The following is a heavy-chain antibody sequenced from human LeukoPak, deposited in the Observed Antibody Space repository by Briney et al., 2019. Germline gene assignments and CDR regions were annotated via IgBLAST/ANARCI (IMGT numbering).Heavy chain of an antibody. V-gene: IGHV3-74*01. Sequence: GGSLRLSCAASGFTFSSYSMNWVRQAPGKGLEWVSRINSDGSSTSYADSVKGRFTISRDNAKNTLYLQMNSLRAEDTAVYYCARDRSASDFRDDAFDIWGQGTMVTVSS. CDR2: INSDGSST. D-gene: IGHD3-3*01. J-gene: IGHJ3*02. CDR3: ARDRSASDFRDDAFDI. CDR1: GFTFSSYS.